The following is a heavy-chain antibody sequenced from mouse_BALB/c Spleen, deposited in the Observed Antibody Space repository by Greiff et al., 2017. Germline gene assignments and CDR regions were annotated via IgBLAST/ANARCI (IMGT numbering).Heavy chain of an antibody. CDR1: GYTFTSYW. CDR3: EGAYYRYDGYAMDY. CDR2: IDPSNSET. D-gene: IGHD2-14*01. J-gene: IGHJ4*01. V-gene: IGHV1S127*01. Sequence: QVHVKQSGPELVRPGASVKMSCKASGYTFTSYWMHWVKQRPGQGLEWIGMIDPSNSETRLNQKFKDKATLNVDKSSNTAYMQLSSLTSEDSAVYYCEGAYYRYDGYAMDYWGQGTSVTVSS.